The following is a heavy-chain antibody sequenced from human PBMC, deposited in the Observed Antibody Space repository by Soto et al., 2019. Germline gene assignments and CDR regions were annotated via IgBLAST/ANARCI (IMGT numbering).Heavy chain of an antibody. V-gene: IGHV3-74*01. CDR2: INSDGSST. CDR1: VCTFSSYW. CDR3: ARVLDDFWSGTWYLLQYYGMDV. J-gene: IGHJ6*02. D-gene: IGHD3-3*01. Sequence: PVGSLRLSCASSVCTFSSYWMHWVREAPGKWLVWVSRINSDGSSTSYADSVKGRFTISRDNAKNTLYLQMNSLRAEDTAVYYCARVLDDFWSGTWYLLQYYGMDVWAHGNTV.